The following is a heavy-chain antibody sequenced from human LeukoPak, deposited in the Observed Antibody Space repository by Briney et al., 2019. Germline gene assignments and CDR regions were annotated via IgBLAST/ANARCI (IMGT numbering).Heavy chain of an antibody. CDR3: AKRGAGYYFDY. CDR2: ITDSSGGT. V-gene: IGHV3-23*01. J-gene: IGHJ4*02. CDR1: GFTFSSYA. Sequence: GGSLRLSCAASGFTFSSYAMSWVRQAPGKGLEWVSSITDSSGGTFYADSVKGRFTISRDNSKNTLFLQLNSLRAEDTAVYYCAKRGAGYYFDYWGQGTLVTVSS. D-gene: IGHD3-10*01.